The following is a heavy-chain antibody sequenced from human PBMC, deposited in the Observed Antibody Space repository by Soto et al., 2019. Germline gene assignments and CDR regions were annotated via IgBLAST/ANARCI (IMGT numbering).Heavy chain of an antibody. CDR2: IIPIFGTA. J-gene: IGHJ4*02. V-gene: IGHV1-69*06. CDR3: ARDRGYSSSSRGPYYFDY. D-gene: IGHD6-6*01. CDR1: GGTFSSYA. Sequence: RASVKVSCKASGGTFSSYAISWVRQAPGQGLEWMGGIIPIFGTANYAQKFQGRVAITADKSTSTAYMELSSLRSEDTAVYYCARDRGYSSSSRGPYYFDYWGQGTLVTVSS.